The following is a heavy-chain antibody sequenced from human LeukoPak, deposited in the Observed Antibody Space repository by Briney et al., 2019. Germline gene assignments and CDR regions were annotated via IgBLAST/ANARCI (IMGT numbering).Heavy chain of an antibody. D-gene: IGHD3-22*01. CDR3: AKSSGPGGYYYYGMDV. J-gene: IGHJ6*02. Sequence: GGSLRLSCAASGFTFSSYAMSWVRQAPGKGLEWVSAISGDGGITYYADSVRGRFTISRDNSKSTLYLQMNSLRAEDTAVYYCAKSSGPGGYYYYGMDVWGQGTTVTVSS. V-gene: IGHV3-23*01. CDR1: GFTFSSYA. CDR2: ISGDGGIT.